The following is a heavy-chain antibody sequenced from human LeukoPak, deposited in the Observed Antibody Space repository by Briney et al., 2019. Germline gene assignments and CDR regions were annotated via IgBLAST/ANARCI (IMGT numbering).Heavy chain of an antibody. D-gene: IGHD3-22*01. CDR1: GGSISSYY. V-gene: IGHV4-4*07. CDR2: IHNSGST. J-gene: IGHJ4*02. Sequence: PSETLSLTCTVSGGSISSYYWSWIRQPAGKGLEWIGRIHNSGSTNYNPSLKSRVTMSVDTSKNQFSLKLSSVTAADTAVYYCARDQYYYDSSGYYRFASWGQGTLVTVSS. CDR3: ARDQYYYDSSGYYRFAS.